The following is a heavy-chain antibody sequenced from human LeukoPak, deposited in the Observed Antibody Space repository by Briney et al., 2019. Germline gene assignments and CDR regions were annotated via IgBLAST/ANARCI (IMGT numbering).Heavy chain of an antibody. CDR3: ARYCSSTGCYTGDAFDI. V-gene: IGHV4-30-4*08. D-gene: IGHD2-2*02. CDR1: GGSISSGDYY. J-gene: IGHJ3*02. CDR2: IYYSGST. Sequence: SETLSLTCTVSGGSISSGDYYWSWIRQPPGKGLEWIGYIYYSGSTYYNPSLKNRVTISVDTSKNQFPLKLSSVTAADTAVYYCARYCSSTGCYTGDAFDIWGQGTMVTVSS.